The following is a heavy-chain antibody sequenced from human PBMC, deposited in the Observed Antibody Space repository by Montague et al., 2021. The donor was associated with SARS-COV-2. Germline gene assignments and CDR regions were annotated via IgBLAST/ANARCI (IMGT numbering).Heavy chain of an antibody. D-gene: IGHD3-10*01. CDR1: GGSISNYH. Sequence: SETLSPTRTVSGGSISNYHWNWIRQPPGKGLEWIAYIYYSGSTNYNPSLQSRVTISVDTSRNQFSLRLPSVTAADTAVYYCARQLRVRRTWQVGDYNHYGMDVWGQGTTVSVSS. CDR3: ARQLRVRRTWQVGDYNHYGMDV. V-gene: IGHV4-59*08. J-gene: IGHJ6*02. CDR2: IYYSGST.